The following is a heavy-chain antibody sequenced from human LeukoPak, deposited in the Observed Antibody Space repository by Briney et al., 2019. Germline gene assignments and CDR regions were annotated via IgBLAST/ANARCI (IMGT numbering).Heavy chain of an antibody. D-gene: IGHD6-19*01. CDR3: ARVPVEQWLVLEAFDI. CDR1: GGTFSSYA. J-gene: IGHJ3*02. Sequence: ASVKVSCKASGGTFSSYAISWVGQAPGQGLEWMGGIIPIFGTANYAQKFQGRVTITADESTSTAYMELSSLRSEDTAVYYCARVPVEQWLVLEAFDIWGQGTMVTVSS. V-gene: IGHV1-69*13. CDR2: IIPIFGTA.